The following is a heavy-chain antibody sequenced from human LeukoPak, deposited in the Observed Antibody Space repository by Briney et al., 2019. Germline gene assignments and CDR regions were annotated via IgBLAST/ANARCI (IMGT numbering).Heavy chain of an antibody. D-gene: IGHD6-19*01. CDR2: ISAYNGNT. CDR3: ARAGPGSGWYFDY. V-gene: IGHV1-18*01. J-gene: IGHJ4*02. Sequence: ASVKVSCKASGYTFTSYGISWVRQAPGQGLEWMGWISAYNGNTRYAQKFQCRVAMTTDTSTTTAYMELRGLRFNDTAVYYCARAGPGSGWYFDYWGQGTLVTVSS. CDR1: GYTFTSYG.